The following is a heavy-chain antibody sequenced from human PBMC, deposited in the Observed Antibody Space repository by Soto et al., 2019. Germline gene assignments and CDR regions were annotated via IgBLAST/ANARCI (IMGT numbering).Heavy chain of an antibody. CDR1: GISYTTYA. CDR2: INAGNGDT. CDR3: ARAISGYVT. V-gene: IGHV1-3*01. J-gene: IGHJ4*02. Sequence: VQLVQSGAEVKKPGASVRISCTASGISYTTYAIHWVRQAPGQGLEWMGWINAGNGDTRYSQRFQGRVTLTTDTSATTTYMDLSILRSEDTSIYFCARAISGYVTWGQGTLVTVSS. D-gene: IGHD5-12*01.